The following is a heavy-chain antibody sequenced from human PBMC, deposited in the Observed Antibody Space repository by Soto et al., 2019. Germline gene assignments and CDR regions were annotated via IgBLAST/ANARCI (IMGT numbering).Heavy chain of an antibody. J-gene: IGHJ4*02. D-gene: IGHD2-15*01. CDR3: AREMGGGYYETLDY. Sequence: QVQLVESGGGVVQPGRSLRLSCAASGLVFSNFAMHWVRQAPGMGLESVAAISYDGSNQYYADSVKGRFTITRDNSRNTLYMEMNSLRVEDTAVYYCAREMGGGYYETLDYWGQGTLVTVSS. CDR1: GLVFSNFA. CDR2: ISYDGSNQ. V-gene: IGHV3-30-3*01.